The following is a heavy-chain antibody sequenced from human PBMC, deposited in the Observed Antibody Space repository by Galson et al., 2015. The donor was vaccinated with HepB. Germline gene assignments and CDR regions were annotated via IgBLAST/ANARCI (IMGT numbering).Heavy chain of an antibody. CDR3: ALPRMSYRALLYFDY. D-gene: IGHD2/OR15-2a*01. CDR2: IYWNDDK. V-gene: IGHV2-5*01. Sequence: PALVKPTQTLTLTCTFSGFSLSTSGVGVGWIRQPPGKALEWLALIYWNDDKRYSPSLKSRLTITKDTSKNQVVLTMTNMDPVDTATYYCALPRMSYRALLYFDYWGQGTLVTVSS. J-gene: IGHJ4*02. CDR1: GFSLSTSGVG.